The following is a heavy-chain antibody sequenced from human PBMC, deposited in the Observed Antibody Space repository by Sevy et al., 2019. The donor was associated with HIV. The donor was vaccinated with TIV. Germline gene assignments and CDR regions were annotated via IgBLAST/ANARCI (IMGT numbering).Heavy chain of an antibody. J-gene: IGHJ4*02. V-gene: IGHV6-1*01. CDR1: GDSVSSNSAA. D-gene: IGHD6-19*01. CDR2: TYYRSRWYN. CDR3: ARVHTSGPRAFDY. Sequence: KQSQTLSLTCAISGDSVSSNSAAWNWIRQSPSRGLEWLGRTYYRSRWYNDYAVSVKSRITINPDTSKNQFSLQLNSVTPENTALYYCARVHTSGPRAFDYWGQGTLVTVSS.